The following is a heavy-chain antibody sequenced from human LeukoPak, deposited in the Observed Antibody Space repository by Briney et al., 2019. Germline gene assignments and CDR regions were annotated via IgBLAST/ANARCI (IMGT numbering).Heavy chain of an antibody. CDR1: GGSISGYY. CDR2: IYSSGST. D-gene: IGHD4/OR15-4a*01. Sequence: SETLSLTCTVSGGSISGYYWSWIRQPPGKGLEWIGYIYSSGSTNYNPSLQSRATISVDTSKDQFSLRLSSVTAADTADYYCARGGNPDYDYYGTDAWGQGTTVTVSS. CDR3: ARGGNPDYDYYGTDA. V-gene: IGHV4-59*08. J-gene: IGHJ6*02.